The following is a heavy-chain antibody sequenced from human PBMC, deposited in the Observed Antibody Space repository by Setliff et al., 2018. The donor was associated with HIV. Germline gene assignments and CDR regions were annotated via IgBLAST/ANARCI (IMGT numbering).Heavy chain of an antibody. Sequence: ASVKVSCKASGYTFTGYYMHWVRQAPGQGLEWMGWINPNSGGTNYAQKFQGGVTMTRDTSISTAYMELSRLRSDDTAVYYCARDFGWMVYYDGSGYLEPYGMDVWGQGTTVTVSS. CDR1: GYTFTGYY. V-gene: IGHV1-2*02. CDR3: ARDFGWMVYYDGSGYLEPYGMDV. D-gene: IGHD3-22*01. CDR2: INPNSGGT. J-gene: IGHJ6*02.